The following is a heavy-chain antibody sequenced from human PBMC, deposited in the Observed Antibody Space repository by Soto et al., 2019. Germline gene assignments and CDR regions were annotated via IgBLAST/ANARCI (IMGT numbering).Heavy chain of an antibody. Sequence: QVQLVESGGGVVQPGRSLRLSCAASGFTFSSYGMHWVRQAPGKGLEWVAVIWYDGSNKYYADSVKGRFTISRDNSKNTLYLQKTGLRAEDTAVYYCARAQRLQPSYHYDYYGMDVWGQGTTVTVSS. CDR3: ARAQRLQPSYHYDYYGMDV. CDR2: IWYDGSNK. CDR1: GFTFSSYG. D-gene: IGHD6-25*01. V-gene: IGHV3-33*01. J-gene: IGHJ6*02.